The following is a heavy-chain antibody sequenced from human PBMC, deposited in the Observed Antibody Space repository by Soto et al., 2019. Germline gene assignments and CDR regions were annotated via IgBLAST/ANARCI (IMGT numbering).Heavy chain of an antibody. V-gene: IGHV4-31*03. D-gene: IGHD4-4*01. CDR3: ARARATVTTTYYYSYGMDV. Sequence: SETLSLTCTVSGGSISSGGYYWSWIRQHPGKGLEWIGYIYYSGSTYYNPSLKSRVTISVDTSKNQFSLKLSSVTVADTAVYYCARARATVTTTYYYSYGMDVWGQGTTVTVSS. J-gene: IGHJ6*02. CDR1: GGSISSGGYY. CDR2: IYYSGST.